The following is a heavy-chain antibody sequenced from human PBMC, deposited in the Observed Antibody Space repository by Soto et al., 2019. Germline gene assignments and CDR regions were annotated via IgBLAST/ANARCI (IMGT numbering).Heavy chain of an antibody. J-gene: IGHJ6*02. CDR2: IIPIFGTA. CDR1: GGTFSSYA. Sequence: QVQLVQSGAEVKKPGSSVKVSCKASGGTFSSYAISWVRQAPGQGLEWMGGIIPIFGTANYAQKFQGRVTITEDESTSTAYMELSSLRSEDTAVYYCARVREIVVVPAASYYYYYGMDVWGQGTTVTVSS. V-gene: IGHV1-69*01. D-gene: IGHD2-2*01. CDR3: ARVREIVVVPAASYYYYYGMDV.